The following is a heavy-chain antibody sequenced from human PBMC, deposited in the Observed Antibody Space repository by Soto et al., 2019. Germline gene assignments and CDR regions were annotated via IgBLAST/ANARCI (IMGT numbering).Heavy chain of an antibody. D-gene: IGHD3-9*01. CDR1: GFPFISYA. CDR3: AKDRYDILTGYPIQYGMDV. V-gene: IGHV3-23*01. CDR2: FSGSGDNT. J-gene: IGHJ6*02. Sequence: GGSLRHSCAASGFPFISYAMIWVRQAPGKGLEWVSSFSGSGDNTDYADSVKGRFTISRDNSKNTLYMQMNSLRAEDTAVYYCAKDRYDILTGYPIQYGMDVWGQGTTVTVSS.